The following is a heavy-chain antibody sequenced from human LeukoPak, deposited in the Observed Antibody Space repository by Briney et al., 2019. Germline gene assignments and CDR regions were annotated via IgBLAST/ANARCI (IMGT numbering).Heavy chain of an antibody. V-gene: IGHV3-23*01. CDR2: ITGSGDST. D-gene: IGHD6-6*01. J-gene: IGHJ4*01. Sequence: GGSLRLSCAASGFTFSSNAMNWVRPAPGKGLEWVSGITGSGDSTYYADSVKGRFTISRDNSKNTVYLQMNSLRVEDTAVYHCGKERYGSSSVVDYWGHGTLVTVSS. CDR1: GFTFSSNA. CDR3: GKERYGSSSVVDY.